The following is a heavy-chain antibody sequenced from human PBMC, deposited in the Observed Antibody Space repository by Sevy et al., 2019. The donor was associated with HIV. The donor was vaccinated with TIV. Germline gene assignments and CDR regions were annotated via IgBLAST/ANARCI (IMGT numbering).Heavy chain of an antibody. CDR2: ISTFNGDT. J-gene: IGHJ4*02. D-gene: IGHD2-15*01. CDR1: GYTFTTYG. V-gene: IGHV1-18*01. Sequence: APVKVSCKASGYTFTTYGVTWVRQAPGQGLQWMGWISTFNGDTNSAQKLQGRVTMTTDNSTSTAYMELRSLGSDDTAVYYCSRAYCSGGRCYSLAYWGQGTLVTVSS. CDR3: SRAYCSGGRCYSLAY.